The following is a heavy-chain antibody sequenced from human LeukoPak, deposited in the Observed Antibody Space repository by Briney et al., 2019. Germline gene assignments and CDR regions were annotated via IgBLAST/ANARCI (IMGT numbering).Heavy chain of an antibody. V-gene: IGHV1-24*01. J-gene: IGHJ6*02. CDR2: FDPEDGET. CDR3: ATVSLVRYFDWLLPNVYYYYGMDV. Sequence: ASVKVSCKVSGYTLTELSMHWVRQAPGKGLEWMGGFDPEDGETIYAQKFQGRVTMTEDTSTDTAYMELSSLRSEDTAVYYCATVSLVRYFDWLLPNVYYYYGMDVWGQGTTVTVSS. D-gene: IGHD3-9*01. CDR1: GYTLTELS.